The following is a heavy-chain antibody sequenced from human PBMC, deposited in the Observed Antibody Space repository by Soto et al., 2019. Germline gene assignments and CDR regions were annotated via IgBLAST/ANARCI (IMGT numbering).Heavy chain of an antibody. J-gene: IGHJ6*02. CDR3: ARGSGQQLVAWYYYYGMDV. V-gene: IGHV3-48*04. CDR2: ISSSGSTI. CDR1: GFTFSSYA. D-gene: IGHD6-13*01. Sequence: VQLVESGGGVVQPGRSLRLSCAASGFTFSSYAMHWVRQAPGKGLEWVSYISSSGSTIYYADSVKGRFTISRDNAKNSLYLQMNSLRAEDTAVYYCARGSGQQLVAWYYYYGMDVWGQGTTVTVSS.